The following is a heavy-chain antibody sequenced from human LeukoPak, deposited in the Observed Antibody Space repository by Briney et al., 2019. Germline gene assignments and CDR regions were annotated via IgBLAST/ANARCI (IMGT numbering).Heavy chain of an antibody. D-gene: IGHD1-14*01. CDR3: ARFGSDALDI. CDR1: GYXFTGYY. Sequence: GASVKVSCKASGYXFTGYYIHWVRQAPGQGLEWMGWISPNSGGTSYAQKFQGRVTMTRDTSISTAYMELSRLRSDDTAVYYCARFGSDALDIWGQGTMVTVSS. CDR2: ISPNSGGT. V-gene: IGHV1-2*02. J-gene: IGHJ3*02.